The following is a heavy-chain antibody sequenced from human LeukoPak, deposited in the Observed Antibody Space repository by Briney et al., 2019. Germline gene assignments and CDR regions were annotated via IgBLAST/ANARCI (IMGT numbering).Heavy chain of an antibody. CDR3: AKADYNWNYFSGFDY. V-gene: IGHV3-30*02. CDR1: GFTFSSYG. CDR2: IRYDGSNK. Sequence: GGSLRLSCAASGFTFSSYGMHWVRQAPGKGLEWVAFIRYDGSNKYYADSVKGRFTISRDNSKNTLYLQMNSLRAEDTAVYYCAKADYNWNYFSGFDYWGQGTLVTVSS. J-gene: IGHJ4*02. D-gene: IGHD1-7*01.